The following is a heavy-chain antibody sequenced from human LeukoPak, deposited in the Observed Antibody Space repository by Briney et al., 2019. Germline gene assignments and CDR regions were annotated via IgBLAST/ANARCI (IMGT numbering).Heavy chain of an antibody. V-gene: IGHV4-31*03. CDR1: GGSISSGCYY. CDR3: ARVGVAPRAVGAEYFHH. D-gene: IGHD2-8*01. CDR2: IYYSGST. J-gene: IGHJ1*01. Sequence: SETLSLTCSVSGGSISSGCYYWSWIRQHPGKGLEWIGYIYYSGSTYYNPSLKSRVTISVDTSNNQFSLQLSSVTAAETAVYYCARVGVAPRAVGAEYFHHWGQGTLVTVSS.